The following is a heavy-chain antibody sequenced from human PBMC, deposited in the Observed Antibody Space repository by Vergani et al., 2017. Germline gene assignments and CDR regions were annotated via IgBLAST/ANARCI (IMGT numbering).Heavy chain of an antibody. CDR3: AQGRGFGELSLDY. CDR1: GGSISSGGYS. CDR2: IYHSGST. D-gene: IGHD3-10*01. Sequence: QLQLQESGSGLVKPSQTLSLTCAVSGGSISSGGYSWSWIRQPPGKGLEWIGYIYHSGSTNYNPSLKSRVTISVDTSKNQFSLKLSSVTAADTAVYYCAQGRGFGELSLDYWGQGTLVTVSS. J-gene: IGHJ4*02. V-gene: IGHV4-30-2*02.